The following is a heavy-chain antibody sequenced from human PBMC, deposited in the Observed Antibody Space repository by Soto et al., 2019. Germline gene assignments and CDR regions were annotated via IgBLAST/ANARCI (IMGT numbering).Heavy chain of an antibody. V-gene: IGHV1-3*01. CDR2: INAGNGNT. CDR3: ARDVPNSDSSPRGWFDP. Sequence: ASVKVSCKASGYTFTSYAMHWVRQAPGQRLEWMGWINAGNGNTKYSQKFQGRVTITRDTSASTAYMELSSLRSEDTAVYYCARDVPNSDSSPRGWFDPWGQGTLVTVSS. D-gene: IGHD3-22*01. CDR1: GYTFTSYA. J-gene: IGHJ5*02.